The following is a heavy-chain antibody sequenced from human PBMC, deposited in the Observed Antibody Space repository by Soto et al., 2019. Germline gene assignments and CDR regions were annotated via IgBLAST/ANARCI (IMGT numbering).Heavy chain of an antibody. V-gene: IGHV3-23*01. D-gene: IGHD3-10*01. J-gene: IGHJ5*02. CDR1: GFPFSSSA. CDR2: ISVSGDST. Sequence: EVQLLESGGGLVQPGGSLRLSCAASGFPFSSSAMTWVRQAPGKGLEWVSVISVSGDSTYYADSLKGRFTISRDNSKNTLYLQMNSLRAEDSAVYYCAEGRGGFDPWGQGTLVTVSS. CDR3: AEGRGGFDP.